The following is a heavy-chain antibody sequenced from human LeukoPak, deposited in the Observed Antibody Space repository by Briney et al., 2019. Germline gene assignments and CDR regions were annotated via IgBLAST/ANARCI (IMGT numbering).Heavy chain of an antibody. CDR2: ISSSSSYI. CDR3: ARGPTSGSYYNY. Sequence: GGSLRLSCAASGFTFSSYSMNWVRQAPGKGLEWVSSISSSSSYIYYADSVKGRFTISRDNAKNSLYLQMNSLRAEDTAVYYCARGPTSGSYYNYWGQGTLVTVSS. J-gene: IGHJ4*02. D-gene: IGHD3-10*01. CDR1: GFTFSSYS. V-gene: IGHV3-21*01.